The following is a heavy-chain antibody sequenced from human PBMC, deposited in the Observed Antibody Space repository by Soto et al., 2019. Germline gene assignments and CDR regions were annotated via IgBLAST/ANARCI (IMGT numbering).Heavy chain of an antibody. J-gene: IGHJ4*02. Sequence: SETLSLTCPVSGGSVSSYYWRWIRQTPGKGLEWMGYIYYSGSTNYNPSLKSRVTISVDTSKNQFSLKLSSVTAADTAVYYCASSREDTYDYIWGSYRSAPAYYFDYWGQGTLVTVSS. CDR1: GGSVSSYY. V-gene: IGHV4-59*08. CDR2: IYYSGST. D-gene: IGHD3-16*02. CDR3: ASSREDTYDYIWGSYRSAPAYYFDY.